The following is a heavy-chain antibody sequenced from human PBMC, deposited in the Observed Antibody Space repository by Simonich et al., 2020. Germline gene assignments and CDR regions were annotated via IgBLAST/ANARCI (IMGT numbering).Heavy chain of an antibody. CDR1: GYSISSGYY. CDR2: IYHSGST. D-gene: IGHD6-13*01. V-gene: IGHV4-38-2*01. CDR3: ARVGYSNYYYYGMDV. J-gene: IGHJ6*02. Sequence: QVQLQESGPGLVKPSETLSLTCAVSGYSISSGYYWGWIRQPPGKGLEWIGSIYHSGSTDYTPSLKSRVTISVDTSKSQFSLKLSSVTAADTAVYYCARVGYSNYYYYGMDVWGQGTTVTVSS.